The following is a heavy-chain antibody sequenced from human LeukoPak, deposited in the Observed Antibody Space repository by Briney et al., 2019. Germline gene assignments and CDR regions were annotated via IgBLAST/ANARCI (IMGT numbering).Heavy chain of an antibody. CDR1: GFTFSSYW. Sequence: GGSLRLSCAASGFTFSSYWMSWVRQAPGKGLEWVANIKHDASEKYYVDSVKGRFTISRDNAKNSLYLQTNSLRAGDTAVYYCARELKDFSAFDYWGQGTLVTVSS. D-gene: IGHD2/OR15-2a*01. J-gene: IGHJ4*02. CDR2: IKHDASEK. CDR3: ARELKDFSAFDY. V-gene: IGHV3-7*01.